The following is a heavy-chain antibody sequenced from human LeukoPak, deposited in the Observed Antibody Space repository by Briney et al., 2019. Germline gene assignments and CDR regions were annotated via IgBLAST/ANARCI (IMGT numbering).Heavy chain of an antibody. Sequence: PGGSLRLSCAASGFTFSSYGMQWVRQAPGKGLEWAAVIWDDGSKEYYADSVKGRFTISRDNSKNTLYLQMNSLRVEDTAVCYCARDRGILTGYYFFDNWGQGTLVTVSS. D-gene: IGHD3-9*01. J-gene: IGHJ4*02. CDR2: IWDDGSKE. CDR3: ARDRGILTGYYFFDN. V-gene: IGHV3-33*08. CDR1: GFTFSSYG.